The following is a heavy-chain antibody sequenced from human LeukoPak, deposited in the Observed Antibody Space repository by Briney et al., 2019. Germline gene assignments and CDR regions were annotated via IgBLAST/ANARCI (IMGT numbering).Heavy chain of an antibody. CDR3: ARAKPKNMVRGLIMRRESRYYFDY. V-gene: IGHV3-53*01. D-gene: IGHD3-10*01. CDR1: GFTVSSNY. CDR2: IYSGGST. J-gene: IGHJ4*02. Sequence: GGALRLSCAASGFTVSSNYMSWVRQAPGKGLEWVSVIYSGGSTYYADSVKGRFAISRDNSKSTLYIQMNSLRAEDTAVYYCARAKPKNMVRGLIMRRESRYYFDYWGQGTLVTVSS.